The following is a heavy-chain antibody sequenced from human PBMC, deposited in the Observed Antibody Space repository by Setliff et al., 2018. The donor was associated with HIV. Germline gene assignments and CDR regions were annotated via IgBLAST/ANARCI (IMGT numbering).Heavy chain of an antibody. V-gene: IGHV4-39*07. CDR2: IFYSGST. Sequence: SETLSLTCTVSGASISSSSYHWGWIRQSPGKGLEWIGSIFYSGSTYYNPSLKSRLTISLDTSKNQFSLKLSSVTAADTAVYYCARGQGGYYYGSGSYYLYYMDVWGKGTTVTVSS. CDR3: ARGQGGYYYGSGSYYLYYMDV. CDR1: GASISSSSYH. D-gene: IGHD3-10*01. J-gene: IGHJ6*03.